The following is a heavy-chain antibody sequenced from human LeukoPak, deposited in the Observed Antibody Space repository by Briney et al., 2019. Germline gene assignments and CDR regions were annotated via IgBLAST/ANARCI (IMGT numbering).Heavy chain of an antibody. CDR3: ARGRLYCSGGSCYPN. J-gene: IGHJ4*02. CDR1: GGSFSGYY. D-gene: IGHD2-15*01. V-gene: IGHV4-34*01. CDR2: INHSGST. Sequence: SETLSLTCAVYGGSFSGYYWNWIRQAPGKGLEWIGEINHSGSTNYNPSLKSRLTMSVDTSKNQFSLKLSSVTAANTAVYYCARGRLYCSGGSCYPNWGQGTLVTVSS.